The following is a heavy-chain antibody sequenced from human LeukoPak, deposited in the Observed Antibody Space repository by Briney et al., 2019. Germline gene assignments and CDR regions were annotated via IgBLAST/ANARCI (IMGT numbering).Heavy chain of an antibody. CDR1: GFTFDDYG. CDR3: ARGSGYCSGGSCAHRDYYMDV. CDR2: INWNGGST. Sequence: GGSLRLSCAASGFTFDDYGMSWVRQAPGKGLEWVSGINWNGGSTGYADSVEGRFTISRDNAKNSLYLQMNSLRAEDTALYYCARGSGYCSGGSCAHRDYYMDVWGKGTTVTVSS. V-gene: IGHV3-20*04. J-gene: IGHJ6*03. D-gene: IGHD2-15*01.